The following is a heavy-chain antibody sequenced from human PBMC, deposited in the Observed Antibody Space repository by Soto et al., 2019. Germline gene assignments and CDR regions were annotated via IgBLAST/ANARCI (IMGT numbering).Heavy chain of an antibody. Sequence: SETLSLTCTVPGGSISSYYWSWIRQPPGKGLEWIGYIYYSGSTNYNPSLKSRVTISVDTSKNQFSLKLSSVTAADTAVYYCARQSPYYGSGSYGYYFDYWGQGTLVTVSS. D-gene: IGHD3-10*01. J-gene: IGHJ4*02. CDR3: ARQSPYYGSGSYGYYFDY. CDR1: GGSISSYY. V-gene: IGHV4-59*08. CDR2: IYYSGST.